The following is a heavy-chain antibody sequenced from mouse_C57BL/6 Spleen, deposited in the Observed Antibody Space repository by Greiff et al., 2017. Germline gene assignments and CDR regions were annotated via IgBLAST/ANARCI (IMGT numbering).Heavy chain of an antibody. CDR2: ISRGGDYI. D-gene: IGHD4-1*01. Sequence: EVKLVESGEGLVKPGGSLKLSCAASGFTFSSYAMSWVRQTPEQRLEWVAYISRGGDYIYYADTVKGRFTISGDNARNTLYLQLSSLKSEDTAMYYCTREAGTDYFDYWGQGTTLTVSS. CDR3: TREAGTDYFDY. V-gene: IGHV5-9-1*02. J-gene: IGHJ2*01. CDR1: GFTFSSYA.